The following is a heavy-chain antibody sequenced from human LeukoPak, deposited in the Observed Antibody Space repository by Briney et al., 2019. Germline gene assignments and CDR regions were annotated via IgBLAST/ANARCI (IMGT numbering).Heavy chain of an antibody. CDR3: AKDGGPYYYGSGSYYPYYFDY. CDR1: GFTFSSYG. V-gene: IGHV3-30*02. D-gene: IGHD3-10*01. CDR2: IRYDGSNK. J-gene: IGHJ4*02. Sequence: GGSLRLSCAASGFTFSSYGMHWVRQAPGKGLEWVAFIRYDGSNKYYADSVKGRFTISRDNSKNTLYLQMNSLRAEDTAVYYCAKDGGPYYYGSGSYYPYYFDYWGQGTLVTVSS.